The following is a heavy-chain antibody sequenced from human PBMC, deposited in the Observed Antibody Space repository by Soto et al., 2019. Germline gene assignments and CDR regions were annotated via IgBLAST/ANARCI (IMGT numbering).Heavy chain of an antibody. CDR2: IYYSGST. CDR3: ARVIHDFNWFDP. Sequence: SETLSLTCTVSGGSISSGGYYWSWIRQHPGKGLEWIGYIYYSGSTYYNPSLKSRVTISVDTSKNQFSLKLSSVTAADTAVYYCARVIHDFNWFDPWGQGTLVTVSS. J-gene: IGHJ5*02. V-gene: IGHV4-31*03. CDR1: GGSISSGGYY. D-gene: IGHD3-3*01.